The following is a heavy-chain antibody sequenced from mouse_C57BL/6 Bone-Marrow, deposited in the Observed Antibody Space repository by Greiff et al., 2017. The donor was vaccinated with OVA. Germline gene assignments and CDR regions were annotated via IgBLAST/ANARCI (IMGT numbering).Heavy chain of an antibody. CDR2: IYPGGGYT. J-gene: IGHJ4*01. V-gene: IGHV1-63*01. CDR3: ARVGVIPTNYYAMDY. Sequence: VQLQESGAELVRPGTSVKMSCKASGYTFTNYWIGWAKQRPGHGLEWIGDIYPGGGYTNYNEKFKGKATLTADKSSSTAYMQFSSLTSEDSATYYCARVGVIPTNYYAMDYWGQGTSVTVSS. CDR1: GYTFTNYW. D-gene: IGHD2-13*01.